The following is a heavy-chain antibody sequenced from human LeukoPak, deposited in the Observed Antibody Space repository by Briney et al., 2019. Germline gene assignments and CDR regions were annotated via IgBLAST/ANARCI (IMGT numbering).Heavy chain of an antibody. D-gene: IGHD5-18*01. Sequence: SETLSLTCAVYGGSFSGYYWSWIRQPPGKGLEWIGEINHSGNTNYNPSLKSRLTISVDMSKNQASLKLRSVTAADTAVFYCARGSFAASYGMDVWGQGTTVTVSS. CDR3: ARGSFAASYGMDV. J-gene: IGHJ6*02. CDR1: GGSFSGYY. V-gene: IGHV4-34*01. CDR2: INHSGNT.